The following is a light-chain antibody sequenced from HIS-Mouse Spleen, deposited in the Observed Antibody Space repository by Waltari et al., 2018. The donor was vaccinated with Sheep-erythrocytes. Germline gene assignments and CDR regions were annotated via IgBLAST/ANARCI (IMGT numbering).Light chain of an antibody. J-gene: IGLJ3*02. V-gene: IGLV2-23*01. CDR3: CSYAGGSTPWV. CDR1: SSYVGSYNL. CDR2: EGS. Sequence: QSALTQPASVSGSPGQSITISCTGTSSYVGSYNLFSWYQQHPGKAPKLMIYEGSKRPSGVSNRFSGSKSGNTASLTISGLQAEDEADYYCCSYAGGSTPWVFGGGTKLTVL.